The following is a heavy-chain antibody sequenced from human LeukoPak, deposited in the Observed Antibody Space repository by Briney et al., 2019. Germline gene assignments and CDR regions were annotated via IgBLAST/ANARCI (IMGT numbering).Heavy chain of an antibody. CDR2: IHHSGST. V-gene: IGHV4-38-2*02. Sequence: PSETLSLTCTVSGFSINSGFYWGWIRQTPVKGLEWTGNIHHSGSTDYNPSLKSRVTISLDTSKNQFYLKLNSVTAAGTAVYYCARGFRGPNFDYWGQGTLVTVSS. CDR3: ARGFRGPNFDY. D-gene: IGHD3-10*01. J-gene: IGHJ4*02. CDR1: GFSINSGFY.